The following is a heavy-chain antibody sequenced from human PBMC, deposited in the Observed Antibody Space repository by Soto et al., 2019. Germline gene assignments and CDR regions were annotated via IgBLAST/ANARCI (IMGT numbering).Heavy chain of an antibody. Sequence: GESLKISCKGSGYNFSNYWIHLLRQIPWKGLESMGIIYPSDSRTIYSPSFQGQVTISADKSISTDSLQWTSLQAPDTAIYYCSKFKYSTSVRYLQNCGQGTQVTVSS. V-gene: IGHV5-51*01. CDR1: GYNFSNYW. CDR2: IYPSDSRT. D-gene: IGHD6-6*01. CDR3: SKFKYSTSVRYLQN. J-gene: IGHJ1*01.